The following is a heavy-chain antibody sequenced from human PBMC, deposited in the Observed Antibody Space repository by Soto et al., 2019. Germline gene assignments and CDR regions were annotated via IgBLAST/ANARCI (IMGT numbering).Heavy chain of an antibody. Sequence: ASVKVSCKASGYTFTSYGISWVRQAPGQGLEWMGGISAYNGNTNYAQKLQGRVTMTTDTSTSTAYMELRSLRSDDTAVYYCARDGIGLRFLEWLFNRNHYWGQGTLVTVSS. D-gene: IGHD3-3*01. CDR1: GYTFTSYG. V-gene: IGHV1-18*01. J-gene: IGHJ4*02. CDR2: ISAYNGNT. CDR3: ARDGIGLRFLEWLFNRNHY.